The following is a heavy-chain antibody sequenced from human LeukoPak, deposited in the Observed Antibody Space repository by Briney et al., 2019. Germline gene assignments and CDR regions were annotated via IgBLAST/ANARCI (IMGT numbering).Heavy chain of an antibody. V-gene: IGHV3-33*01. CDR2: IWYDGSKT. J-gene: IGHJ4*02. CDR3: ARDGPDLDLDY. Sequence: PERSLRLSCAASGFTFRSFGMHWVRQAPGKGLEWVAVIWYDGSKTYYADSVKGRFTISRDNPKNMLYLEMNSPRAEDTAVYYCARDGPDLDLDYWGQGTLVTVSS. D-gene: IGHD3/OR15-3a*01. CDR1: GFTFRSFG.